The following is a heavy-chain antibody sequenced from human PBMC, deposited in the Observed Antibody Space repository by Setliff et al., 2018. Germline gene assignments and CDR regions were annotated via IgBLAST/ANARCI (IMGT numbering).Heavy chain of an antibody. CDR2: IKSYGSGGTI. CDR1: GLRFSDAW. J-gene: IGHJ4*02. Sequence: PGGSLRLSCAVSGLRFSDAWVSWVRQAPGKGLEWAGRIKSYGSGGTIDYAAPVEGRFTISRDDSKNTVYLQMSSLKIEDTAVYYCARAGTVGELIAGWDSWGQGTLVTVSS. D-gene: IGHD3-16*02. V-gene: IGHV3-15*01. CDR3: ARAGTVGELIAGWDS.